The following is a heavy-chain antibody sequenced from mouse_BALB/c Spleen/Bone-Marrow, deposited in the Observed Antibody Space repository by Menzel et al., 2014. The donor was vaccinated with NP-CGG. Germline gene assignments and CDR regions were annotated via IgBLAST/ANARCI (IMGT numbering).Heavy chain of an antibody. CDR2: IDPETGDT. J-gene: IGHJ4*01. Sequence: VQLQESGAELVRPGASVTLSCKASGYTFTDYEMYWVKQTPVHGLEWIGTIDPETGDTAYNQKFKGKATLTADKFSNTTYMELRSLTSEDSAVYYYTSRIYYGGAMDYWGQGTSVSVSS. CDR3: TSRIYYGGAMDY. V-gene: IGHV1-15*01. CDR1: GYTFTDYE. D-gene: IGHD2-1*01.